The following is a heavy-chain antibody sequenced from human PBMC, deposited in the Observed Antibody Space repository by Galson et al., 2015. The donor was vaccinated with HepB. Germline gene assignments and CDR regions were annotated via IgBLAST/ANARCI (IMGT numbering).Heavy chain of an antibody. D-gene: IGHD6-19*01. CDR1: GGSISSYY. V-gene: IGHV4-59*01. CDR2: IYYSGST. J-gene: IGHJ1*01. Sequence: SETLSLTCTVSGGSISSYYWSWIRQPPGKGLEWIGYIYYSGSTNYNPSLKSRVTISVDTSKNQFSLKLSSVTAADTAVYYCARVYGSGWPNAEYFQHWGQGTLVTVSS. CDR3: ARVYGSGWPNAEYFQH.